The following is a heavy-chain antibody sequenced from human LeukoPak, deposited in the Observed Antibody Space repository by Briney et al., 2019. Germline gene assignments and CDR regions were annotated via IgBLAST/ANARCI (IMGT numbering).Heavy chain of an antibody. Sequence: QSGGSLRLSCAASGFTFSSYVMHWVRQAPGKGLEWVSYISSSGSTIYYADSVKGRFTISRDNAKNSLYLQMNSLRAEDTAVYYCARAVYSGYDSFDYWGQGTLVTVSS. J-gene: IGHJ4*02. D-gene: IGHD5-12*01. CDR1: GFTFSSYV. V-gene: IGHV3-48*03. CDR3: ARAVYSGYDSFDY. CDR2: ISSSGSTI.